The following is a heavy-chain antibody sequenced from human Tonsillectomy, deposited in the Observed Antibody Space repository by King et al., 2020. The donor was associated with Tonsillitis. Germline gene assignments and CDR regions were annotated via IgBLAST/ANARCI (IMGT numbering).Heavy chain of an antibody. CDR3: AKDLQGPRYPKFASGMDV. Sequence: VQLVESGGGLVQPGRSLRLSCAASGFTFDDYAMHWVRQAPGKGLEWVSGISWNSGSIGYAYSVKGRFTISRDNAKNSLYLQMNSLRAEDTALYYCAKDLQGPRYPKFASGMDVWGQGTTVTVSS. CDR1: GFTFDDYA. D-gene: IGHD1-14*01. CDR2: ISWNSGSI. J-gene: IGHJ6*02. V-gene: IGHV3-9*01.